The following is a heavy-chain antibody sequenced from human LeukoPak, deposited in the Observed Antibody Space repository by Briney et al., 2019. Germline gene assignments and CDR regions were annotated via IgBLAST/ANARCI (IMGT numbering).Heavy chain of an antibody. CDR3: ARNVYNFDY. D-gene: IGHD3-10*02. V-gene: IGHV3-48*03. CDR1: GFTFSSYE. CDR2: ISSSGSTI. Sequence: GGSLRLSCAASGFTFSSYEMNWVRQAPGKGLEWVSYISSSGSTIYYADSVQGRFTISRDNAQNSLYLQMGSLRAEDTAVYYCARNVYNFDYWGQGTLVTVSS. J-gene: IGHJ4*02.